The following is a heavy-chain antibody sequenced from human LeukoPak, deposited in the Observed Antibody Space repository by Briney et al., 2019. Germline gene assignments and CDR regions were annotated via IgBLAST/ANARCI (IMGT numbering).Heavy chain of an antibody. D-gene: IGHD2-21*01. V-gene: IGHV3-30*04. CDR2: ISHDGRYK. Sequence: GGSLRLSCEASGFTFTDYAMHWVRQAPGKGLEWVAVISHDGRYKYSADSVRGRFIISRDTSSNTLSLQMDSLTTEDTAVYYCVRDWIGISIPIHRIVGYFQHWGQGTLVTVSS. CDR1: GFTFTDYA. J-gene: IGHJ1*01. CDR3: VRDWIGISIPIHRIVGYFQH.